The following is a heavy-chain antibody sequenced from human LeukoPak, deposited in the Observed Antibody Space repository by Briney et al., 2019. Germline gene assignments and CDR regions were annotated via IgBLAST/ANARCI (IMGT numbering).Heavy chain of an antibody. J-gene: IGHJ4*02. CDR2: ISWNSGSI. V-gene: IGHV3-9*01. D-gene: IGHD2-21*02. Sequence: GGSLRLSCAASGFTFDDYAMHWVRQAPGKGLEWVSGISWNSGSIGYADSVKGRFTISRDNAKNSLYLQMNGLRAEDTALYYCAKDMGSGAYCGGDCHATMGYWGQGTLVTVSS. CDR3: AKDMGSGAYCGGDCHATMGY. CDR1: GFTFDDYA.